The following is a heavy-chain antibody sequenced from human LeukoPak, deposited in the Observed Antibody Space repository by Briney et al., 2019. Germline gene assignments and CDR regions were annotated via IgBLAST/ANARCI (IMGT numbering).Heavy chain of an antibody. D-gene: IGHD3-9*01. Sequence: GASVKVSCKASGYTFPKYGLSWVRQAPGQGLEWMGWITENNGNTNYAQKFQGRVTMTTDTSTSTAYMELRSLRSDDTAVYYCARRRYYDILTGSYYYYYMDVWGKGTPVTVSS. CDR1: GYTFPKYG. CDR3: ARRRYYDILTGSYYYYYMDV. CDR2: ITENNGNT. J-gene: IGHJ6*03. V-gene: IGHV1-18*01.